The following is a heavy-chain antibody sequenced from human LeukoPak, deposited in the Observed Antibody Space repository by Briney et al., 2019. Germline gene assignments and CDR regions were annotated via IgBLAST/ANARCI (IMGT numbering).Heavy chain of an antibody. Sequence: PGGSLRLSRAASGFTFSSYSMNWVRQAPGKGLEWVSSISTSSSYIYYADSVKGRFTISRDNAKNSLYLQMNSLRAEDTAVYYCARALPNKDIVVVVAAKPNWFDPWGQGTLVTVSS. V-gene: IGHV3-21*01. CDR3: ARALPNKDIVVVVAAKPNWFDP. J-gene: IGHJ5*02. CDR2: ISTSSSYI. D-gene: IGHD2-15*01. CDR1: GFTFSSYS.